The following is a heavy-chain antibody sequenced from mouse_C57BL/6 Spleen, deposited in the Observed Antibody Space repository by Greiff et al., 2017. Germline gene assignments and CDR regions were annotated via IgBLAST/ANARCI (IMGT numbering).Heavy chain of an antibody. J-gene: IGHJ3*01. V-gene: IGHV1-52*01. CDR1: GYTFTSYW. Sequence: QVQLQQPGAELVRPGSSVKLSCKASGYTFTSYWMHWVQQRPIQGLEWIGNIDPSDSETHSNQPFKDKATLTVDKSSSTAYMQLSSLTSEDSAVYYCARGGALLRSFAYWGQGTLVTVSA. CDR3: ARGGALLRSFAY. CDR2: IDPSDSET. D-gene: IGHD1-1*01.